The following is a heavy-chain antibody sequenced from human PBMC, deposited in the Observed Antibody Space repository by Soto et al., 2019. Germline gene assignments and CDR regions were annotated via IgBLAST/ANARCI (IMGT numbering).Heavy chain of an antibody. CDR1: GGTFSSYT. CDR2: IIPILGIA. V-gene: IGHV1-69*04. J-gene: IGHJ3*01. Sequence: GASVKVSCKASGGTFSSYTISWVRQAPGQGLEWMGRIIPILGIANYAQKLQGRVTITADKSTSTAYMELSSLRSEDTAVYYCATDCGGLSCQPLRLVRAFDLWGQGTMVTVSS. CDR3: ATDCGGLSCQPLRLVRAFDL. D-gene: IGHD2-21*01.